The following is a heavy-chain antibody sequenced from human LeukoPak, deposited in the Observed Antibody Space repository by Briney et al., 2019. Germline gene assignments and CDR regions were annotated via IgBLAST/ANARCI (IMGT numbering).Heavy chain of an antibody. CDR1: LDSTPSNF. V-gene: IGHV4-4*02. CDR2: IHRSGSP. D-gene: IGHD1-14*01. J-gene: IGHJ4*02. CDR3: AREILGGFNPGAY. Sequence: PSETLSLTFTVSLDSTPSNFWRWVCQPPGKGLEWIGEIHRSGSPNYNPSLQSRVTISIDRSRNQIALELSSVTAADTAVYYCAREILGGFNPGAYWGQGTLVTVSS.